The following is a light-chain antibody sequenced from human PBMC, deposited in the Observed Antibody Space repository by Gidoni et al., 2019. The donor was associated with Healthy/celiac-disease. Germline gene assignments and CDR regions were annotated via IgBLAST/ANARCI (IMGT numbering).Light chain of an antibody. V-gene: IGKV3-11*01. CDR1: QSVSSS. CDR2: DAS. Sequence: EIVLTQSPATLSLSPGARSTLSCRASQSVSSSLAWYQQKPGQAPRLLIYDASNRATGIPARFSGSGSGTDFTLTISSLEPEDFAVYYCQQRSNWPTFGGGTKVEIK. J-gene: IGKJ4*01. CDR3: QQRSNWPT.